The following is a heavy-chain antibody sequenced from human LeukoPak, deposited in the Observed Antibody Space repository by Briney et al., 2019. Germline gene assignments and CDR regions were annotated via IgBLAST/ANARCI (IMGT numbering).Heavy chain of an antibody. V-gene: IGHV1-18*01. CDR3: ARVQQWLVRSYYYYGKDI. J-gene: IGHJ6*02. D-gene: IGHD6-19*01. CDR2: ISAYNGNT. Sequence: GASVKVSCKASGYTFTSYGISWVRQAPGQGLEWMGWISAYNGNTNYAQKLQGRVTMTTDTSTSTAYMELRSLRSDDTAVYYCARVQQWLVRSYYYYGKDIWGQGTTVTVSS. CDR1: GYTFTSYG.